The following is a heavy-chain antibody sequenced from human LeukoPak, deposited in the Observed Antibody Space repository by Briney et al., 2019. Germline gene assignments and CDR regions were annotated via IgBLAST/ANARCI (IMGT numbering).Heavy chain of an antibody. CDR2: IYYSGST. Sequence: SETLSLTCTVSGGSISSYYWSWIRQPPGKGLEWIGYIYYSGSTNYNPSLKSRVTISVDTSKNQFSLKLSSVTAADTAVYYCAYDSSGYYSGAFDIWGQGTMVTVSS. V-gene: IGHV4-59*08. CDR1: GGSISSYY. J-gene: IGHJ3*02. CDR3: AYDSSGYYSGAFDI. D-gene: IGHD3-22*01.